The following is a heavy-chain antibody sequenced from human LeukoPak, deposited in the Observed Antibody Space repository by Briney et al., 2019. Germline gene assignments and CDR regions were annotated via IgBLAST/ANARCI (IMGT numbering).Heavy chain of an antibody. Sequence: GGSLRLSRAASGFTFSSYSMNWVRQAPGKGLEWVSSISSSSSYIYYADSVKGRFTISRDNAKNSLYLQMNSLRAEDTAVYYCAKGIIAAAGSPYYFDYWGQGTLVTVSS. D-gene: IGHD6-13*01. CDR2: ISSSSSYI. J-gene: IGHJ4*02. CDR3: AKGIIAAAGSPYYFDY. CDR1: GFTFSSYS. V-gene: IGHV3-21*01.